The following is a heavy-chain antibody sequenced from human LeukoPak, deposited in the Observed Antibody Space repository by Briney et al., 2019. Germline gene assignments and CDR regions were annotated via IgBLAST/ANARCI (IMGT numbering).Heavy chain of an antibody. J-gene: IGHJ4*02. D-gene: IGHD3-22*01. Sequence: PGGSLRLSCAASGFTFGTYAISWVRQAPGKGLEWVSGISGSGGSTYYADSVKGRFTISRDNSKNTLYLQMNSLRAEDTAVYYCAKDQDYDSSGYYYAFFDYWGQGTLVTVSS. CDR3: AKDQDYDSSGYYYAFFDY. CDR2: ISGSGGST. V-gene: IGHV3-23*01. CDR1: GFTFGTYA.